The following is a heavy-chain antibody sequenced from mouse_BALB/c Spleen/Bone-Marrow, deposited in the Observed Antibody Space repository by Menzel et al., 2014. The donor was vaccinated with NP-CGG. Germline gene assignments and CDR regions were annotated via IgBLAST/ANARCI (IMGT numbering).Heavy chain of an antibody. Sequence: EVHLVESGGGLVKPGGSLKLSCAASGFTFSNFAMSWVRQTPDKRLEWVASISSGGSAYYPDSVKGRLSISRDNARDILFLQMSSLRSEDTAMYYCARGYDCDFDYWGQGTTLTVSS. CDR2: ISSGGSA. V-gene: IGHV5-6-5*01. D-gene: IGHD2-4*01. CDR3: ARGYDCDFDY. J-gene: IGHJ2*01. CDR1: GFTFSNFA.